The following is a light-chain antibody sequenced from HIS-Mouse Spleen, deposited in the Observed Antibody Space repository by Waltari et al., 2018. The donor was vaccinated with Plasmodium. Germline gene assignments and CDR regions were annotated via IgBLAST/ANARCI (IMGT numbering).Light chain of an antibody. CDR3: SSYTSSSTNWV. CDR1: SSDVGGYNY. J-gene: IGLJ3*02. V-gene: IGLV2-14*03. CDR2: DAS. Sequence: QSALTQPASVSGSPGQSITISCTGTSSDVGGYNYVSWYQQHPGKAPKLMIYDASNRPAGVSHRFSGAKSGNTASLTISGLQAEDEADYYCSSYTSSSTNWVFGGGTKLTVL.